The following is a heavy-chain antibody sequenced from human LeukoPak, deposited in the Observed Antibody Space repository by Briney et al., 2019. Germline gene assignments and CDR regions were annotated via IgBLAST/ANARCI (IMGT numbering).Heavy chain of an antibody. V-gene: IGHV4-39*02. D-gene: IGHD3-22*01. J-gene: IGHJ4*02. CDR3: VGDSSGYYDFDY. CDR1: GGSISSIGYY. CDR2: MYYSGST. Sequence: PSETLSLTCTVSGGSISSIGYYWGWIRQPPGKGLEWIGNMYYSGSTYYNSSLKSRVNISVDTSKNQYSLNLSSVTAADTAVYYCVGDSSGYYDFDYWGQGALVTVSS.